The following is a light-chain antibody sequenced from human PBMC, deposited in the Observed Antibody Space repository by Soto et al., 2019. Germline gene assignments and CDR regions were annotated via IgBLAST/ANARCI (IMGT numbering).Light chain of an antibody. CDR2: DVT. CDR3: CSFAGSYSYV. V-gene: IGLV2-11*01. J-gene: IGLJ1*01. CDR1: SSDVGRYDY. Sequence: QSALTQPRSVSASPGQSVTMSCTGTSSDVGRYDYVSWYQQHPGKAPKLIVYDVTERPSGVPDRFSGSKSGNTASLTISGLQAEDEADYSCCSFAGSYSYVFGTGTKVTVL.